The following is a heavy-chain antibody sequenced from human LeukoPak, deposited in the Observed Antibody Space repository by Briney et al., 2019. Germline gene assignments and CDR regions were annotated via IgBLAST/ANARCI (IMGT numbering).Heavy chain of an antibody. CDR3: ARDRTGQQLISRKEYYYMDV. CDR2: INHSGST. V-gene: IGHV4-34*01. D-gene: IGHD4-11*01. Sequence: SETLSLTCAVYGGSFSGYYWSWIRQPPGKGLEWIGEINHSGSTNYNPSLKSRVTISVDTSKNQFSLKLSSVTAADTAVYYCARDRTGQQLISRKEYYYMDVWGKGTTVTISS. J-gene: IGHJ6*03. CDR1: GGSFSGYY.